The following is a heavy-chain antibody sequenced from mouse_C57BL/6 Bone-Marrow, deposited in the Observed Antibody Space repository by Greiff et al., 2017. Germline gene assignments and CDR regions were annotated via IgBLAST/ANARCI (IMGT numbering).Heavy chain of an antibody. CDR1: GFSLTSYG. CDR3: AKGVYYSNYAWFAY. D-gene: IGHD2-5*01. Sequence: VQGVESGPGLVAPTQSLSITCTVSGFSLTSYGVSWVRQPPGKGLGWLGVIWGDGSTNYHSALISRLSISKDNSKSQVFLKLNSLQADDTATYYCAKGVYYSNYAWFAYWGQGTLVTVSA. V-gene: IGHV2-3*01. J-gene: IGHJ3*01. CDR2: IWGDGST.